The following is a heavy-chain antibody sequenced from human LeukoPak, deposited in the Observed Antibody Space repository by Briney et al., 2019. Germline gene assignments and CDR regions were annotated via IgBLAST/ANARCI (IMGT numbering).Heavy chain of an antibody. J-gene: IGHJ6*03. CDR1: GFTFSSYS. V-gene: IGHV3-21*01. CDR3: ARGMATIDGYYYYMDV. Sequence: GGSLRLPCAASGFTFSSYSMNWVRQAPGKGLEWVSSISSSSSYIYYADSVKGRFTISRDNAKNSLYLQMSSLRAEDTAVYYCARGMATIDGYYYYMDVWGKGTTVTVSS. D-gene: IGHD5-24*01. CDR2: ISSSSSYI.